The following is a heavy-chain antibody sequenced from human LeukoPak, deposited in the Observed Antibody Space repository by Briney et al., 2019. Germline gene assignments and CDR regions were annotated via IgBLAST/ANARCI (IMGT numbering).Heavy chain of an antibody. J-gene: IGHJ6*03. D-gene: IGHD3-3*01. CDR1: VYTFTSYD. CDR3: ARVPTLDFWSMDV. V-gene: IGHV1-8*01. CDR2: MNPNSGNT. Sequence: AAAKVSCKASVYTFTSYDINWVRQAIRQGLEWMGWMNPNSGNTGSTHKFQGRVTITRNTYISTAYMELSSLRSEDTAVYYCARVPTLDFWSMDVWGKGTTVTVSS.